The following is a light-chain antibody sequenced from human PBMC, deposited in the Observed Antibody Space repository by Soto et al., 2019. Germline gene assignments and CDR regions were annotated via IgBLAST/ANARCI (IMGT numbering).Light chain of an antibody. CDR3: YTYAGGTTYL. V-gene: IGLV2-23*01. Sequence: QSALTQPASLSGSPGQSITISCTGTRSGVGSYSLLSWYQHHPGKAPKLIIYEDIKGPSGVSNRFSGSKSGNTASLRISGLQAEDEADYYCYTYAGGTTYLFGTGTKVTVL. CDR1: RSGVGSYSL. J-gene: IGLJ1*01. CDR2: EDI.